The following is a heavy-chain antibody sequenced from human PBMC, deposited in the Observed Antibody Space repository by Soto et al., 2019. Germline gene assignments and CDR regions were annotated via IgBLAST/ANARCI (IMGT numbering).Heavy chain of an antibody. Sequence: QLQLQESGPGLVKPSETLSLTCTVSGGSISSSSYYWGWIRQPPGKGLEWIGSIYYSGSTYYNPSLKSRVTISVDTSKNQCSLKLSSVTAADTAVYYCARLRPPRHYFDYWGQGTLVTVSS. V-gene: IGHV4-39*01. CDR2: IYYSGST. CDR3: ARLRPPRHYFDY. J-gene: IGHJ4*02. CDR1: GGSISSSSYY.